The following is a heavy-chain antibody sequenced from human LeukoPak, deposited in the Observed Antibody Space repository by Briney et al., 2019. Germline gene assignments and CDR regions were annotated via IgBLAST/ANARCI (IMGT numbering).Heavy chain of an antibody. D-gene: IGHD6-6*01. CDR1: GFTFSSYA. Sequence: PGGSLRLSCAASGFTFSSYAMSWVRQAPGKGLEWVSAISGSGGSTYYADSVKGRFTISGDNSKNTLYLQMNSLRAEDTAVYYCAKDQPLSSSSEPDYWGQGTLVTVSS. V-gene: IGHV3-23*01. J-gene: IGHJ4*02. CDR3: AKDQPLSSSSEPDY. CDR2: ISGSGGST.